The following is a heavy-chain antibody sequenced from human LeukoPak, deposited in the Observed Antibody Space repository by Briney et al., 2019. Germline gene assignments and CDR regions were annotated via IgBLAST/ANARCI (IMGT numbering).Heavy chain of an antibody. V-gene: IGHV3-30*18. Sequence: GWSLRLSCAASGFSLSDYGMHWVGPAPGKGLDGVAFMSFYGGNKYYAHSLKGRFNISRNNSKNTLYLQMNTLRAEDTAVYYCAKVGRNYGAYNGWFDRWSQGSLVTVPA. CDR3: AKVGRNYGAYNGWFDR. D-gene: IGHD4-17*01. CDR1: GFSLSDYG. CDR2: MSFYGGNK. J-gene: IGHJ5*02.